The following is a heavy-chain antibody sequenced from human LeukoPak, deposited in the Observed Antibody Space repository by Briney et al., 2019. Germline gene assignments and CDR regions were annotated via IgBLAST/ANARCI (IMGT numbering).Heavy chain of an antibody. J-gene: IGHJ6*02. CDR3: AKDKRYYDFWSGYPSPPYYYGMDV. CDR1: GFTFSSYG. D-gene: IGHD3-3*01. Sequence: GGSLRLSCAASGFTFSSYGMHWVRQAPGKGLEWVAVIWYDGSNKYYADSVKGRFTISRDNSKNTLYLQMNSLRAEDTAVYYCAKDKRYYDFWSGYPSPPYYYGMDVWGQGTTVTVSS. CDR2: IWYDGSNK. V-gene: IGHV3-30*02.